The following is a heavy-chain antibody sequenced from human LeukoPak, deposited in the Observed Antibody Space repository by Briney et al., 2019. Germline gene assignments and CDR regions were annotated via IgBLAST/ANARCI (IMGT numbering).Heavy chain of an antibody. CDR3: ARVRSFITIFGVVISRTDAFDI. D-gene: IGHD3-3*01. CDR1: GGSISSGSYY. J-gene: IGHJ3*02. V-gene: IGHV4-61*02. Sequence: SETLSLTCTVSGGSISSGSYYWSWIRQPAGKGLEWIGRIYTSGSTNYNPSLKSRVTISVDTSKNQFSLELSSVTAADTAVYYCARVRSFITIFGVVISRTDAFDIWGQGTMVTVSS. CDR2: IYTSGST.